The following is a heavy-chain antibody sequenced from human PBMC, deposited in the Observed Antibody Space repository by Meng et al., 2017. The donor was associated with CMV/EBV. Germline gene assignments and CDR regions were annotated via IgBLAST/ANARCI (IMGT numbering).Heavy chain of an antibody. D-gene: IGHD1-26*01. CDR2: INSDGSST. V-gene: IGHV3-74*01. J-gene: IGHJ4*02. CDR1: GFTFSSYW. Sequence: GESLKISCAASGFTFSSYWMHWVRQAPGKGLVWASRINSDGSSTSYADSVKGRFSISRDNAKNTLYLQMNSLRAEDTAVYYCARVVRGGSYLGGDYFDYWGQGTLVTVSS. CDR3: ARVVRGGSYLGGDYFDY.